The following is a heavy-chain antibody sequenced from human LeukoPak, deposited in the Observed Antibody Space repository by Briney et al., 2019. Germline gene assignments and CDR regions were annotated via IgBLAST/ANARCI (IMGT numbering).Heavy chain of an antibody. D-gene: IGHD4-23*01. CDR3: AKGSTGGKVDWFDP. J-gene: IGHJ5*02. Sequence: GGFLGLSCAASGFIFSDYTMMWVRRAPGKGLQWGATFTAYGGTYYAASVKGRFAISRDNSRDTVSLYMNSLRVEDTAMYYCAKGSTGGKVDWFDPWGPGTLVTVSS. CDR1: GFIFSDYT. V-gene: IGHV3-23*01. CDR2: FTAYGGT.